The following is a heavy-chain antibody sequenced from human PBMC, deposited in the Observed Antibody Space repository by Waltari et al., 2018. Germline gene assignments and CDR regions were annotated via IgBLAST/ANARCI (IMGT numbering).Heavy chain of an antibody. Sequence: EVQLLESGGGLVQPGGSLRLSCAASGFTFSSYAMSWVRQAPGKGLEWVSAISGSGGSTYYADSVKGRFTISRDNSKNTLYLQMNSLRAEDTAVYYCAKDVYDFWSGYYPYYFDYWGQGTLVTVSS. V-gene: IGHV3-23*01. CDR2: ISGSGGST. CDR1: GFTFSSYA. J-gene: IGHJ4*02. D-gene: IGHD3-3*01. CDR3: AKDVYDFWSGYYPYYFDY.